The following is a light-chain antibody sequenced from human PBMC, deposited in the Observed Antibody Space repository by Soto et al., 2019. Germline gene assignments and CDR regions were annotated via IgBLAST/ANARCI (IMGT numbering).Light chain of an antibody. CDR1: SSDIGGYKY. CDR3: CSYAGSPYV. CDR2: DVS. V-gene: IGLV2-11*01. Sequence: QSVLTQPRSVSGSPGQSVTISCTGTSSDIGGYKYVSWYQQHPGKAPKLMIYDVSERPSGVPDRFTGSKSGNTAFLTISGLHAEDEADYYCCSYAGSPYVFGTGTKVTVL. J-gene: IGLJ1*01.